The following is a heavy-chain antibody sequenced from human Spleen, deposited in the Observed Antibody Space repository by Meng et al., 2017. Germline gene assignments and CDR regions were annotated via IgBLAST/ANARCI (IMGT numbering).Heavy chain of an antibody. V-gene: IGHV3-11*04. CDR3: ARFETVGVAAGDF. CDR2: INIGGSTI. D-gene: IGHD2-15*01. Sequence: INIGGSTIYYADSVKGRFTISRDNAKNLMYLQMNSLSPEDTAVFYCARFETVGVAAGDFWGQGTLVTVSS. J-gene: IGHJ4*02.